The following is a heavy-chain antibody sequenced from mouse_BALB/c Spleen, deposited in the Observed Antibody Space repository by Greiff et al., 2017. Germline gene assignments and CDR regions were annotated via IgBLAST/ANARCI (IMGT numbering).Heavy chain of an antibody. CDR2: IYPGSGST. CDR3: ARYLLEGFAY. V-gene: IGHV1-77*01. CDR1: GYTFTDYV. J-gene: IGHJ3*01. Sequence: VQLQQSGPELVKPGASVKMSCKASGYTFTDYVISWVKQRTGQGLEWIGEIYPGSGSTYYNEKFKGKATLTADKSSNTAYMQLSSLTSEDSAVYFCARYLLEGFAYWGQGTLVTVSA. D-gene: IGHD5-1*01.